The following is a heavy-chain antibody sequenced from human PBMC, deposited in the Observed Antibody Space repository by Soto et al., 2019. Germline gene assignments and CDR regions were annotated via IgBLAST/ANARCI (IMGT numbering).Heavy chain of an antibody. V-gene: IGHV3-30*18. D-gene: IGHD1-1*01. CDR3: AKDRGVRQRRSYFDY. Sequence: QVQLVESGGGVVQPGRSLRLSCAASGFTFSSYGMHWVRQAPGKGLEWVAFISYDGINKYYADSVKGRFTISRDNSKNTLYLQMSSLRAEETAVYYCAKDRGVRQRRSYFDYWGQGTLVTVSS. CDR2: ISYDGINK. CDR1: GFTFSSYG. J-gene: IGHJ4*02.